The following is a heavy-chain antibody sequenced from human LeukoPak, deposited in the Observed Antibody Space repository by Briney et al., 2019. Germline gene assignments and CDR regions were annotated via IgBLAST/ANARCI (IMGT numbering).Heavy chain of an antibody. Sequence: SETLSLTCAVYGGSFSGYYWSWIRQPPGKGLEWIGEINHSGSTNYNPSLKSRVTISVDTSKNQFSLKLSSVTAADTAVYYCARSGIVVVPAAISYFDYWGQGTLVTVSS. D-gene: IGHD2-2*01. V-gene: IGHV4-34*01. CDR3: ARSGIVVVPAAISYFDY. J-gene: IGHJ4*02. CDR2: INHSGST. CDR1: GGSFSGYY.